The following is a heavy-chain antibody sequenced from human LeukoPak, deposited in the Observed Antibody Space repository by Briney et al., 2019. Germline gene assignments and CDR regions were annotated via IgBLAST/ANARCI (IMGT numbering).Heavy chain of an antibody. J-gene: IGHJ4*02. CDR1: GFTFSSYG. CDR3: AKVRYYDSSGFASFDY. Sequence: GGSLRLSCAASGFTFSSYGMHWVRQAPGKGLEWVAFIRYDGSNKKYSDSVKGRFTISRDNSKNTLYLQMNSLRAEDTAVYYCAKVRYYDSSGFASFDYWGQGTLVTVSS. D-gene: IGHD3-22*01. V-gene: IGHV3-30*02. CDR2: IRYDGSNK.